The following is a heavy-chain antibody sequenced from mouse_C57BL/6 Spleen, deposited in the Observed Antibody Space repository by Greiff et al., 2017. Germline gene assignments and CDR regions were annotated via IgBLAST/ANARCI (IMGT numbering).Heavy chain of an antibody. J-gene: IGHJ1*03. CDR2: IDPNSGGT. V-gene: IGHV1-72*01. Sequence: QVQLQQSGAELVKPGASVKLSCKASGYTFTSYWMHWVKQRPGRGLEWIGRIDPNSGGTKYNEKFKSKATLTVDKPSSTAYMQLSSLTSEDSAVYYCARRYGSGYSYWYFDVWGTGTTVTVSS. CDR1: GYTFTSYW. D-gene: IGHD1-1*01. CDR3: ARRYGSGYSYWYFDV.